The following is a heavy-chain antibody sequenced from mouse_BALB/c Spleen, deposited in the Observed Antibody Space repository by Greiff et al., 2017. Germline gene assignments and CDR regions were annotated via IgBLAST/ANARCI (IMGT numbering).Heavy chain of an antibody. CDR2: ISSGGSYT. D-gene: IGHD2-1*01. Sequence: DVKLVESGGGLVKPGGSLKLSCAASGFTFSSYAMSWVRQTPAKRLEWVATISSGGSYTYYPDSVKGRFTISRDNARNILYLQMSSLRSEDTAMYYCARVSNGNCFEYWGQGTTLTVSS. J-gene: IGHJ2*01. CDR1: GFTFSSYA. CDR3: ARVSNGNCFEY. V-gene: IGHV5-6-5*01.